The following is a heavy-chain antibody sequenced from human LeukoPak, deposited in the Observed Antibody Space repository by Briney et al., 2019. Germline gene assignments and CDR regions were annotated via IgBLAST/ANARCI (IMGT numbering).Heavy chain of an antibody. CDR1: GGSISSSSYY. D-gene: IGHD3-22*01. CDR3: ARVGVYDSSRRQFDC. V-gene: IGHV4-39*07. J-gene: IGHJ4*02. Sequence: SETLSLTCTVSGGSISSSSYYWGWIRQPPGKGLEWIGSIYYSGSTYYNPSLKSRVTISVDTSKNQFSLKLSSVTAADTAVYYCARVGVYDSSRRQFDCWGQGTLVTVSS. CDR2: IYYSGST.